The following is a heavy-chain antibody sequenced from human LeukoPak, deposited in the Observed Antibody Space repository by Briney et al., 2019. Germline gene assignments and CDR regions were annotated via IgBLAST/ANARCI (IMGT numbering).Heavy chain of an antibody. CDR3: ARGVTAAGHFDY. CDR2: IYTSGST. D-gene: IGHD6-13*01. V-gene: IGHV4-61*02. Sequence: PSETLSLTCTVSGGSISSSSYYRSWIRQPAGKGLEWIGRIYTSGSTTYNPSLKSRVTISVDTSKNQFSLILSSVTATDTALYYCARGVTAAGHFDYWGQGTLVTVSS. CDR1: GGSISSSSYY. J-gene: IGHJ4*02.